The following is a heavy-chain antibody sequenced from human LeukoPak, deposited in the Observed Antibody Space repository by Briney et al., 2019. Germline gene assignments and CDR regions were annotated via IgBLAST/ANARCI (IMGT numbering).Heavy chain of an antibody. D-gene: IGHD1-14*01. CDR2: IYTSGST. CDR3: ARDLPWGTQGY. CDR1: GGSISSGSYY. V-gene: IGHV4-61*02. Sequence: SQTLSLTCTVSGGSISSGSYYWSWIRQPAGKGLEWIGRIYTSGSTNYNPSLKSRVTISVDTSKNQFSLKLSSVTAADTAVYYCARDLPWGTQGYWGQGTLVTVSS. J-gene: IGHJ4*02.